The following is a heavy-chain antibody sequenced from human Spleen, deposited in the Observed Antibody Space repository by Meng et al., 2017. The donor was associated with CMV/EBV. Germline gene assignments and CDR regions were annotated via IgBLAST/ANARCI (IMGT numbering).Heavy chain of an antibody. CDR1: SSGTYY. D-gene: IGHD2-2*02. CDR3: ARHIVVVPSAIPSGPHFDY. J-gene: IGHJ4*02. V-gene: IGHV4-31*02. CDR2: IYYSGST. Sequence: SSGTYYWSWIRQPPGKGLEWIGCIYYSGSTSYNPSLKSRVTISVDTSKNQFSLKLGSVTAADTAVYYCARHIVVVPSAIPSGPHFDYWGQGALVTVSS.